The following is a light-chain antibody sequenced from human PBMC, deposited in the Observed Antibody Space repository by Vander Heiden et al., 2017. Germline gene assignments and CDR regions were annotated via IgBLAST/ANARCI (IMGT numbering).Light chain of an antibody. J-gene: IGLJ2*01. CDR2: GKN. Sequence: SSELTQDPAVSVALGQTVRITCQGDSLSSYYASWYQQKPGQAPVLVIYGKNNRPSGIPDRFSGSSSGNTAALTITGAQAEDEADYYCNSRESSSNHLVFGGGTKLTVL. CDR3: NSRESSSNHLV. V-gene: IGLV3-19*01. CDR1: SLSSYY.